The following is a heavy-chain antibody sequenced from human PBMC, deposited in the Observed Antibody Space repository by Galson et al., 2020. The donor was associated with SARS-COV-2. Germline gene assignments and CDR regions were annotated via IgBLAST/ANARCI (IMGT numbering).Heavy chain of an antibody. V-gene: IGHV3-48*03. Sequence: SCAASGFTFSSYEMNWVRQAPGKGLEWVSYISSSGNKIYYADSVKGRFTISRDNAKNSLYLQMNSLRVEDTAFYYCARDDGSGSYLRYWGQGALVTVFS. CDR3: ARDDGSGSYLRY. D-gene: IGHD3-10*01. J-gene: IGHJ4*02. CDR2: ISSSGNKI. CDR1: GFTFSSYE.